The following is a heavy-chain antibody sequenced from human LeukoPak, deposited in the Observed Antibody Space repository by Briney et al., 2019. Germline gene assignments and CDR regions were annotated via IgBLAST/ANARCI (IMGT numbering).Heavy chain of an antibody. CDR1: GFTFNNYA. Sequence: GGSLRLSCAASGFTFNNYAMNWVRQTPGGRLEGVSFIGISSGPLLYADSAKGRFTISRDNAKASVYLQMNRLRAEDTAVYYCARAKGYTSSYSFDYWGQGILVTVSS. D-gene: IGHD3-10*01. CDR3: ARAKGYTSSYSFDY. J-gene: IGHJ4*02. V-gene: IGHV3-48*04. CDR2: IGISSGPL.